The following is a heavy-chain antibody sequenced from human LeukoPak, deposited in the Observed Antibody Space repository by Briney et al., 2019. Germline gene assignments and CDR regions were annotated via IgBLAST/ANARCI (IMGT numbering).Heavy chain of an antibody. J-gene: IGHJ4*02. CDR3: AGGLGFLIES. D-gene: IGHD3-3*01. V-gene: IGHV3-64*04. Sequence: PGGSLRLSCSASGFTFSSYAMHWVRQAPGKGLEYVSAISSNGGSTYYADSVKGRFTISRDNAKNSLFLQLNSLRVEDTAVYFCAGGLGFLIESWGQGTLVTVSS. CDR2: ISSNGGST. CDR1: GFTFSSYA.